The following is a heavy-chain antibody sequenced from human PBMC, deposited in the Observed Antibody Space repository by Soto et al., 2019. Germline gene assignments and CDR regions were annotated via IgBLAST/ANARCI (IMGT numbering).Heavy chain of an antibody. CDR3: ARAHLNLGYCRSNSCYFRGALDY. CDR2: IGTAGDT. V-gene: IGHV3-13*01. J-gene: IGHJ4*02. CDR1: GFVYSSCD. D-gene: IGHD2-2*01. Sequence: GGSLRLSCADSGFVYSSCDMHWFRQATGKGLEWVSAIGTAGDTYYPGSVKGRFTISRENAKNSLYLQMNSLRAEDTAVYYCARAHLNLGYCRSNSCYFRGALDYWGQGTLVTVPS.